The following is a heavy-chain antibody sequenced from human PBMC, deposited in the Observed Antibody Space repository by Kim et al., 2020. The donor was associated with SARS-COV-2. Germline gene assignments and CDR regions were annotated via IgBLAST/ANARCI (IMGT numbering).Heavy chain of an antibody. D-gene: IGHD2-21*02. CDR1: GFTFNTYA. J-gene: IGHJ2*01. CDR2: INHNGGNT. CDR3: ARFSSCGGNCPFDL. V-gene: IGHV3-23*01. Sequence: GGSLRLSCAASGFTFNTYAMSWVRQAPGKGLEWVSGINHNGGNTYYTDSVKGRFTISRDNSKNTLYLQMNSLRAEDTAVYYCARFSSCGGNCPFDLWGRGTLVTVSS.